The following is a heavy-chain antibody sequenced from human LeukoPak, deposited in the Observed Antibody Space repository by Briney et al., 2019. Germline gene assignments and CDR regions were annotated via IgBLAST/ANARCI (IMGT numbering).Heavy chain of an antibody. J-gene: IGHJ5*02. Sequence: GGSLRLSCAASGFTFSSYSMNWVRQAPGKGLEWVSYISSASNTIYYADSVKGRFTISRDNAKNSLYLQMNSLRAEDTAMYYCARDGWFGDYNWFDPWGQGALVTVSS. D-gene: IGHD3-10*01. CDR2: ISSASNTI. CDR1: GFTFSSYS. V-gene: IGHV3-48*01. CDR3: ARDGWFGDYNWFDP.